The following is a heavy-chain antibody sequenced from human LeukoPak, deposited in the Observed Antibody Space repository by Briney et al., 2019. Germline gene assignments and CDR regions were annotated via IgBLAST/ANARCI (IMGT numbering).Heavy chain of an antibody. CDR2: INHSGST. V-gene: IGHV4-34*01. Sequence: SETLSLTCAVYGGSFSGYYWSWIRRLPGKGQEWIGEINHSGSTNYNPSLKSRVTISVDTSKNQFSLKLSSVTAADTAVYYCARGPKDYYGSGSYSENYFDYWGQGTLVTVSS. CDR3: ARGPKDYYGSGSYSENYFDY. J-gene: IGHJ4*02. D-gene: IGHD3-10*01. CDR1: GGSFSGYY.